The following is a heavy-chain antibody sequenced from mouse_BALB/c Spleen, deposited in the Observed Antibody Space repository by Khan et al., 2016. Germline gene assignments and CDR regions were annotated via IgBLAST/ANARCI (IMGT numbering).Heavy chain of an antibody. J-gene: IGHJ4*01. D-gene: IGHD2-2*01. CDR1: GYSITSDYA. CDR2: ITYSGTT. Sequence: EVQLQESGPGLVKHSQSLSLTCTVTGYSITSDYAWNWIRQFPGNKLEWMGYITYSGTTTYNPSLKSRISITRDTLKNQFFLQLNSVTTEDTATYYCARWLDALDYWGQGTSVTVSS. V-gene: IGHV3-2*02. CDR3: ARWLDALDY.